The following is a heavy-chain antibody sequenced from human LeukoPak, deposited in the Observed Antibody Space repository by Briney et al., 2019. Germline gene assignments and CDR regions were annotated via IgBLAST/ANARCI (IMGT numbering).Heavy chain of an antibody. CDR3: ARDKSITIFGVVTTFNWFDP. J-gene: IGHJ5*02. V-gene: IGHV4-39*07. D-gene: IGHD3-3*01. Sequence: SETLSLTCTVSGGSISSSSYYWGWLRQPPGKGLEWLGSIYYSGSTYYNPSLKSRVTISVHTSKYQFSLKLISLTAADTAVYYCARDKSITIFGVVTTFNWFDPWGQGTLVTVSS. CDR2: IYYSGST. CDR1: GGSISSSSYY.